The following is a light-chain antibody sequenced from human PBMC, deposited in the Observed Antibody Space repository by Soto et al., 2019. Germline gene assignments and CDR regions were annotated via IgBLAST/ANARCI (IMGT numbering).Light chain of an antibody. CDR3: QLYGSSPLYT. J-gene: IGKJ2*01. V-gene: IGKV3-20*01. CDR2: GAS. Sequence: EIVLTQSPGTLSLSPGERATLSCRASQSVSSSYLAWYQQKPGQAPRLVIYGASSRATGIPDRFSGSGSGTDFTLTISRLEPEDXAVYXXQLYGSSPLYTFGQGTKLEIK. CDR1: QSVSSSY.